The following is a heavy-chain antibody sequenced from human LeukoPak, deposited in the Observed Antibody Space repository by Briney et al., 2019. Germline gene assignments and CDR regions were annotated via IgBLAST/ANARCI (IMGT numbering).Heavy chain of an antibody. D-gene: IGHD3-22*01. CDR3: ARGYYDSSGYRAGMDV. CDR1: GFTFSSYW. V-gene: IGHV3-74*01. CDR2: INTDGSTT. Sequence: PGGSLRLSCAASGFTFSSYWMHWVRQAPGKGLVWVSRINTDGSTTSYADSVKGRFTISRDNAKNTLYLQVNSLRAEDTAVYYCARGYYDSSGYRAGMDVWGQGTTVTVSS. J-gene: IGHJ6*02.